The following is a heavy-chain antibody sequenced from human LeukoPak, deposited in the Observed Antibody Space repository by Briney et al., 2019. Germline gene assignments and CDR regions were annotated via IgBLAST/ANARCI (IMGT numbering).Heavy chain of an antibody. CDR2: INSDGSST. Sequence: TGGSLRLSCAASGFTFSSYAMHWVRQAPGKGLEWVSRINSDGSSTRYADSVKGRFTISRDNARNTLYLQLNSLRAEDTAVYYCARVVTTWFDPWGQGTLVTVSS. CDR1: GFTFSSYA. D-gene: IGHD1-1*01. J-gene: IGHJ5*02. CDR3: ARVVTTWFDP. V-gene: IGHV3-74*01.